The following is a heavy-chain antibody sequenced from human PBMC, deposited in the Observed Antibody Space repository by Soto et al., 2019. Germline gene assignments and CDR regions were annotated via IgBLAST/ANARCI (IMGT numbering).Heavy chain of an antibody. D-gene: IGHD3-16*01. V-gene: IGHV3-21*02. Sequence: EVQLVESGGGLVKPGGSLRLSCAASGFPFDSTTMNWVRQAPGKGLEWVSTIISNSDYMAYPDTVKRRFTISRDNAKNSLFLQMDSLRADDTAVYYCARDIYQYDPYFEHWGQGTLVTVSS. CDR3: ARDIYQYDPYFEH. J-gene: IGHJ4*02. CDR1: GFPFDSTT. CDR2: IISNSDYM.